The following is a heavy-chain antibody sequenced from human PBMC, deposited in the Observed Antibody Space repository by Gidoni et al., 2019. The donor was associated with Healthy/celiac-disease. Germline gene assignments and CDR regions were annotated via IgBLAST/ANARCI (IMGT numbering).Heavy chain of an antibody. CDR1: GGSISRYY. V-gene: IGHV4-4*07. D-gene: IGHD3-22*01. CDR2: IYTSGST. CDR3: ARDQAIEGLDYYDSSGYYTDAFDI. J-gene: IGHJ3*02. Sequence: QVQLQESGPGLVKPSETLSLTCTVSGGSISRYYWSWIRQPAGKGLEWIGRIYTSGSTNYNPSLKSRVTMSVDTSKNQFSLKLSSVTAADTAVYYCARDQAIEGLDYYDSSGYYTDAFDIWGQGTMVTVSS.